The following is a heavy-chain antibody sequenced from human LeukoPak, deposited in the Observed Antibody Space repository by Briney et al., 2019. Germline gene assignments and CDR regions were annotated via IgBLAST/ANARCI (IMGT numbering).Heavy chain of an antibody. J-gene: IGHJ4*02. CDR2: IRSKPHSYAT. D-gene: IGHD6-19*01. Sequence: GGSLRLSCAASGFTFSGSAMHWVRQAAGKGPEWVGRIRSKPHSYATAYAASVKGRFTISRDDSKNMAYLQMNSLKTEDTAVYYCARDFVAGRLPFDYWGQGTLVTVSS. CDR1: GFTFSGSA. V-gene: IGHV3-73*01. CDR3: ARDFVAGRLPFDY.